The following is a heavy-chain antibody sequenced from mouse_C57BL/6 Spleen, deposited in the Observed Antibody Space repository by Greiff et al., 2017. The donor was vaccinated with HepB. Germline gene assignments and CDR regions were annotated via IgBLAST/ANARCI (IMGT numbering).Heavy chain of an antibody. V-gene: IGHV1-26*01. CDR3: ARLDLGYYAMDY. J-gene: IGHJ4*01. Sequence: VQLQQSGPELVKPGASVKISCKASGYTFTDYYMNWVKQSHGKSLEWIGDINPNNGGTSYNQKFKGKATLTVDKSSSTAYMELRSLTSEDSAVYYCARLDLGYYAMDYWGQGTSVTVSS. CDR2: INPNNGGT. CDR1: GYTFTDYY.